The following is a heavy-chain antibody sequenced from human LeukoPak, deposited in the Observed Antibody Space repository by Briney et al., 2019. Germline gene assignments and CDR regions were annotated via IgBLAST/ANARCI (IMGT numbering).Heavy chain of an antibody. D-gene: IGHD4-17*01. CDR2: MNPNSGNT. Sequence: GASVSVSCTASGYTFTSYDINWGRQAPGQGLEWMGWMNPNSGNTGYAQKFQGRVTMTRNTSISTAYMELRSLRSDDTAVYYCARPTTVTDYGMDVWGQGTTVTVSS. V-gene: IGHV1-8*01. CDR1: GYTFTSYD. J-gene: IGHJ6*02. CDR3: ARPTTVTDYGMDV.